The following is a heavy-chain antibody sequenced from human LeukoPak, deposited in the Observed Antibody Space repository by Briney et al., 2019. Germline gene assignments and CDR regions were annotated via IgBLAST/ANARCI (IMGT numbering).Heavy chain of an antibody. CDR3: ARNLYSYGEWGY. CDR1: GGSISSSSYY. Sequence: SETLSLTCTVSGGSISSSSYYWGWIRQPPGKGLEWIGSIYYSGSTYYNPSLKSRVTISVDTSKNQFSLKLSSVTAADTAVYYCARNLYSYGEWGYWGQGTLVTVSS. J-gene: IGHJ4*02. D-gene: IGHD5-18*01. V-gene: IGHV4-39*07. CDR2: IYYSGST.